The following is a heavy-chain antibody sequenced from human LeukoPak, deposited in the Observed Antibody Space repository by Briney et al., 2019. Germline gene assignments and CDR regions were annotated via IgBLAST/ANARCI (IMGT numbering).Heavy chain of an antibody. CDR2: IYYSGST. D-gene: IGHD2-8*01. V-gene: IGHV4-39*01. Sequence: PSETLSLTCTVSGGSISSGSYYWGWLRQPPGKGLEWIGSIYYSGSTHYNPSLKSRVTISVNTSKNEFSLKLSSVTAADTAVYYCARNNTLMMYPRGGEDKGFDYWGQGTLVTVSS. CDR3: ARNNTLMMYPRGGEDKGFDY. CDR1: GGSISSGSYY. J-gene: IGHJ4*02.